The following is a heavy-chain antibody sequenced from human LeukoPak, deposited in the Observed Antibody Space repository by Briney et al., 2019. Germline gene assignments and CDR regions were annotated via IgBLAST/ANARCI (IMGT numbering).Heavy chain of an antibody. CDR3: ARGRYYGSGSYYFTFNWFDP. Sequence: PSETLSLTCTVSGGAISSYYWSCIRQPPGRGLEYIGFIHYSGSTNYNPSLKSRVTISVDTSKNQFSLKLSSVTAADTALYYCARGRYYGSGSYYFTFNWFDPWGPGTLVTVSS. CDR1: GGAISSYY. J-gene: IGHJ5*02. D-gene: IGHD3-10*01. CDR2: IHYSGST. V-gene: IGHV4-59*08.